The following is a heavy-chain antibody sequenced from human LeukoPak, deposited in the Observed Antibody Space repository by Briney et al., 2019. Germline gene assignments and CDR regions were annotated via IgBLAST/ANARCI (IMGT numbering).Heavy chain of an antibody. Sequence: PSETLSLTCAVYGGSFSGYYWSWIRQPPGKGLEWIGEINHSGSTNYNPSLKSRVTISVDTSNNQFSLKLSSVTAADTAVYYCARHSSDFWSGYYTNYYGVDVWGRGTTVTVSS. CDR2: INHSGST. V-gene: IGHV4-34*01. CDR3: ARHSSDFWSGYYTNYYGVDV. CDR1: GGSFSGYY. J-gene: IGHJ6*02. D-gene: IGHD3-3*01.